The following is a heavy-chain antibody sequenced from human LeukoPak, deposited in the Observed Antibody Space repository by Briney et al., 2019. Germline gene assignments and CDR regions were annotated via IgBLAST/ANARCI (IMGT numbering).Heavy chain of an antibody. J-gene: IGHJ6*03. D-gene: IGHD6-6*01. CDR3: AREPFPRYSSSKYYYYYMDV. CDR2: ISYDGSNK. Sequence: PGGSLRLSCAASGFTFSSYAMHWVRQAPGKGLEWVAVISYDGSNKYYADSVKGRFTISRDNSKNTLYLQMNSLRAEDTAVYYCAREPFPRYSSSKYYYYYMDVWGKGTTVTVSS. V-gene: IGHV3-30*01. CDR1: GFTFSSYA.